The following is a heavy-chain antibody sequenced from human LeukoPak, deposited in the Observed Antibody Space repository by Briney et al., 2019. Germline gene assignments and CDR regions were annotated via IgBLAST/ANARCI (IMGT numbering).Heavy chain of an antibody. CDR2: ISTTGGTM. CDR1: GFNFGGSA. CDR3: ARDQLYCSSTSCPLGAADYYGMDV. D-gene: IGHD2-2*01. J-gene: IGHJ6*02. V-gene: IGHV3-48*03. Sequence: GGSLRLSCAASGFNFGGSAMTWVRQAPGKGLEWVSYISTTGGTMYYTDSVRGRFTISRDNAKNTLYLQMNSLRAEDTAVYYCARDQLYCSSTSCPLGAADYYGMDVWGQGTTVTVSS.